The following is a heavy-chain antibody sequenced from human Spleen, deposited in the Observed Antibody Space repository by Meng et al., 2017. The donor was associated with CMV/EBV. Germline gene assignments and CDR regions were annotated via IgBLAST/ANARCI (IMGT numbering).Heavy chain of an antibody. Sequence: SGFTFSNYAMSWVRQTPGKGLEWVAAITGSGGSTHYADSVRGRFTISRDKSKNTPYLQMNSLRVEDTAVYYCAKDGYEYVWGSLDSWGQGTLVTVSS. J-gene: IGHJ4*02. CDR3: AKDGYEYVWGSLDS. CDR2: ITGSGGST. D-gene: IGHD3-16*01. CDR1: GFTFSNYA. V-gene: IGHV3-23*01.